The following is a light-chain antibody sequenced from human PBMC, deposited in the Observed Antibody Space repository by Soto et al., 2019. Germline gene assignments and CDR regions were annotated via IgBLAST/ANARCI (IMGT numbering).Light chain of an antibody. J-gene: IGKJ5*01. Sequence: EIVLTQSPATLSLSPGERATLSCRASQSVSTYLAWYQLKPGQAPRLLIYDASDRATGIPARFSGSGSGTELTLTISSLEPEDFAVYYCQQRSSWPLITFGQGTRLEIK. CDR3: QQRSSWPLIT. CDR1: QSVSTY. CDR2: DAS. V-gene: IGKV3-11*01.